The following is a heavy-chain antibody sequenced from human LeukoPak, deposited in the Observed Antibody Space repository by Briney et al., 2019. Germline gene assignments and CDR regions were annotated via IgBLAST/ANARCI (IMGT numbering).Heavy chain of an antibody. CDR2: LNEDGVT. CDR3: AKVAGGFFDY. V-gene: IGHV4-34*01. CDR1: GGSFNSDF. D-gene: IGHD5-12*01. Sequence: PSETLPLTCAVYGGSFNSDFWSWIRQVPGQGLEWIAELNEDGVTNYNPSLMSRVTISVDMSKKQFSLNLKSMTAADTAVYYCAKVAGGFFDYWGQGVLVTVSS. J-gene: IGHJ4*02.